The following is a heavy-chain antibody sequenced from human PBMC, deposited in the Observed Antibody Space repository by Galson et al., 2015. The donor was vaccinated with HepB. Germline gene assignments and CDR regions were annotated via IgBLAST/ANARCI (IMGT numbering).Heavy chain of an antibody. J-gene: IGHJ3*02. V-gene: IGHV3-7*03. Sequence: SLRLSCAASGFTFSSYWMSWVRQAPGKGLEWVANIKQDGSEKYYVDSVKGRFTISRDNAKNSLYLQMNSLRAEDTAVYYCARKPIFGVVIISHAFDIWGQGTMVTVSS. CDR2: IKQDGSEK. CDR1: GFTFSSYW. D-gene: IGHD3-3*01. CDR3: ARKPIFGVVIISHAFDI.